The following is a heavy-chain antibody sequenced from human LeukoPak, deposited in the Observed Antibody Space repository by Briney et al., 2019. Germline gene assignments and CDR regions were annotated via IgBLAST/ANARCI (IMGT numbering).Heavy chain of an antibody. D-gene: IGHD5-24*01. J-gene: IGHJ2*01. CDR1: GGSVSSGSYY. CDR3: ARNPRRRYFDL. V-gene: IGHV4-61*01. CDR2: IYYSGST. Sequence: PSETLSLTCTVSGGSVSSGSYYWSWIRQPPGKGLEWIGYIYYSGSTNYNPSLKSRVTISVDTSKNQFSLKLSSVTAADTAVYYCARNPRRRYFDLWGRGTLVTVSS.